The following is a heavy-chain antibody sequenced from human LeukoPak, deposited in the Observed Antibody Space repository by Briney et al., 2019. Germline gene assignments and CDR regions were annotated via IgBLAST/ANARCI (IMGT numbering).Heavy chain of an antibody. CDR1: GFTFSSYA. J-gene: IGHJ6*02. D-gene: IGHD7-27*01. Sequence: GGSLRLSCSASGFTFSSYAMHWVRQAPGKGLEYVSAISSNGGSTYYADSVKGRFTISRDNSKNTLYLQMSSLRAEDTAVYYCASENWGRAGDYYYGMDVWGQGTTVTVSS. V-gene: IGHV3-64D*09. CDR2: ISSNGGST. CDR3: ASENWGRAGDYYYGMDV.